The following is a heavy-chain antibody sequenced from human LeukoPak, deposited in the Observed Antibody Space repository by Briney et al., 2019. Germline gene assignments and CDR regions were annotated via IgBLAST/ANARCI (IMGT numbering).Heavy chain of an antibody. Sequence: PGGSLRLSCAASGFTFSSYDMHWVRQATGKGLEWVSAIGTAGDTYYPGSVKGRFTISRENAKNSLYLQMNSLRAGDTAVYYCARGSRLGAFDIWGQGTMVTVSS. V-gene: IGHV3-13*01. CDR1: GFTFSSYD. CDR3: ARGSRLGAFDI. CDR2: IGTAGDT. J-gene: IGHJ3*02.